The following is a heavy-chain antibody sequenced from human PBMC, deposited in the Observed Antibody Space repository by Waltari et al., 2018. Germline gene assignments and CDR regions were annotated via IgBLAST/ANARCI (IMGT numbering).Heavy chain of an antibody. CDR1: GGSFSGYY. D-gene: IGHD6-13*01. V-gene: IGHV4-34*01. CDR3: AAAADRYYFDY. CDR2: INHSGST. J-gene: IGHJ4*02. Sequence: QVQLQQWGAGLLKPSETLSLTCAVYGGSFSGYYWSWIRQPPGKGLEWIGEINHSGSTNYNPSLKSRVTISVDTSKNQFSLKLSSVTAADTAVYYCAAAADRYYFDYWGQGTLVTVSS.